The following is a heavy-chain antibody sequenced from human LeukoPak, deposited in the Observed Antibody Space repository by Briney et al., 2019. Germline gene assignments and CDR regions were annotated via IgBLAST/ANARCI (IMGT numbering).Heavy chain of an antibody. CDR2: IIPILGIA. V-gene: IGHV1-69*02. J-gene: IGHJ6*02. Sequence: ASVNVSCKAPGATLSSYTISWVRQAPGQGLEWMGRIIPILGIANYAQKFQGRVTITADKSTSTAYMELSSLRPEDTAVYYCATRDGYNSLSTGGYGMDVWGQGTTVTVSS. CDR1: GATLSSYT. D-gene: IGHD5-24*01. CDR3: ATRDGYNSLSTGGYGMDV.